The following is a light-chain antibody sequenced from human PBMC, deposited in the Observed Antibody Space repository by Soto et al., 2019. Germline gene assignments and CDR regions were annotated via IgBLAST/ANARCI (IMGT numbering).Light chain of an antibody. V-gene: IGKV1-33*01. J-gene: IGKJ4*01. CDR2: DAS. CDR1: QDISND. Sequence: DIQMTQSPSSLSASVGDRVTITCQASQDISNDLNWYQQKPGKAPKLLIYDASNLETGVPSRYSGSGSGTHYTFTIIRLQPEDIATYYCQQYDHLPITFGGGTKVEIK. CDR3: QQYDHLPIT.